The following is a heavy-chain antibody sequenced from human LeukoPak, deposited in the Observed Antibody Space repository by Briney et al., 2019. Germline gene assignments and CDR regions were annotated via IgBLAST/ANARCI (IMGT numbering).Heavy chain of an antibody. CDR3: AELGITMIGGV. CDR1: GFAFSDYY. V-gene: IGHV3-11*04. D-gene: IGHD3-10*02. J-gene: IGHJ6*04. CDR2: ISSSGSTI. Sequence: GGSLRLSCAASGFAFSDYYMNWVRQAPGKGLEWVSYISSSGSTIYYADSVKGRFTISRDNAKNSLYLQMSSLRAEDTAVYYCAELGITMIGGVWGKGTTVTISS.